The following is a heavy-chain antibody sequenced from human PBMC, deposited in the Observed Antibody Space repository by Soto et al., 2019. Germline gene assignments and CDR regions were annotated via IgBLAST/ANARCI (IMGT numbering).Heavy chain of an antibody. CDR1: GDSIPGGGNY. J-gene: IGHJ6*02. V-gene: IGHV4-31*03. CDR2: ILYSGST. D-gene: IGHD3-22*01. Sequence: SESLSLTCTVSGDSIPGGGNYWTWIRQHPGKGLEWFGNILYSGSTDYSPTLKSRLSISLHTSNSQFSLKLSSVTAADTAIYYCARGTRSFYYDTSGSAGYAYYGMDVWGQGTTVTVSS. CDR3: ARGTRSFYYDTSGSAGYAYYGMDV.